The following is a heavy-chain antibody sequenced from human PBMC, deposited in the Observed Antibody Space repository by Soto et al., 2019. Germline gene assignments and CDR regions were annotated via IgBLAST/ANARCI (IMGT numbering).Heavy chain of an antibody. CDR2: IIPILGVA. Sequence: SVKVSCKASGDTFSSHTISWVRQAPGQGLEWMGRIIPILGVANYAQKFQGRVTITADKSTSTAYMEVGSLESEDTAVYYCADGGALDIWGQGTMVTVSS. CDR1: GDTFSSHT. V-gene: IGHV1-69*02. J-gene: IGHJ3*02. CDR3: ADGGALDI.